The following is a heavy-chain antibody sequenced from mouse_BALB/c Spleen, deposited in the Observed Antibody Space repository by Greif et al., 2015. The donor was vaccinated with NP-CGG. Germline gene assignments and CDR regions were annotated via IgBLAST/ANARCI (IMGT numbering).Heavy chain of an antibody. Sequence: QVQLQQSGAELVKPGASVKLSCKASGYTFTSYWMHWVKQRPGQGLEWIGEIDPSDSYTNYNQKFKGKAKLTVDKSSSTAYMQLSSLTSEDSAVYYCARSLYDGYYGFAYWGQGTLVTVSA. CDR2: IDPSDSYT. CDR1: GYTFTSYW. CDR3: ARSLYDGYYGFAY. V-gene: IGHV1-69*02. J-gene: IGHJ3*01. D-gene: IGHD2-3*01.